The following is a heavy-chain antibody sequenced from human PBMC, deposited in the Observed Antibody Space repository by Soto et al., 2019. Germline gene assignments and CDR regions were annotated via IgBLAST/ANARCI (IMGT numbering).Heavy chain of an antibody. CDR2: IYYSGST. V-gene: IGHV4-59*01. CDR1: GGSISSYY. D-gene: IGHD3-10*01. Sequence: PSETLSLTCTVSGGSISSYYWSWIRQPPGKGLEWIGYIYYSGSTNYNPSLKSRVTISVDTSKNQFSLKLSSVTAADTAVYYCARVWGGAFEIWCQETMLTISS. CDR3: ARVWGGAFEI. J-gene: IGHJ3*02.